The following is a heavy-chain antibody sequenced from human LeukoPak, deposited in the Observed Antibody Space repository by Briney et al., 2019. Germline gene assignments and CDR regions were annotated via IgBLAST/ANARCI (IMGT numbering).Heavy chain of an antibody. V-gene: IGHV3-23*01. D-gene: IGHD6-19*01. CDR1: GFTFSSYA. CDR2: ISGSCGST. Sequence: GGSLRLSCAASGFTFSSYAMSWVRQAPGKGLECVSAISGSCGSTYYADSVKGRFTISRDNSKNTLYLQMNSLRAEDTAVYYCAKAVEGIAVGGIHYYYGMDVWGQGTTVTVSS. J-gene: IGHJ6*02. CDR3: AKAVEGIAVGGIHYYYGMDV.